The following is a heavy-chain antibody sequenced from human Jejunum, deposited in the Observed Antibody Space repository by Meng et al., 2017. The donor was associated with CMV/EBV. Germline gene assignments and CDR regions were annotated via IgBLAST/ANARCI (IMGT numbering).Heavy chain of an antibody. CDR1: GYTFTGSY. CDR3: ARGALGTTTFIDY. J-gene: IGHJ4*02. V-gene: IGHV1-2*02. CDR2: INPNSGGT. D-gene: IGHD2/OR15-2a*01. Sequence: SGYTFTGSYLHWVRQAPGQGLEWMGWINPNSGGTNSVQKFQGTVTMTRDTSINTAYMELRRLESDDTAVYYCARGALGTTTFIDYWGQGTLVTVSS.